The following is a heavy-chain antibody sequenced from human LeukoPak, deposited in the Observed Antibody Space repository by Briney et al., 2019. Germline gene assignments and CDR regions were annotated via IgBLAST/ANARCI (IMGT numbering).Heavy chain of an antibody. V-gene: IGHV4-34*01. CDR2: INHTGST. CDR1: GGSFSGYY. J-gene: IGHJ4*02. Sequence: LETLSLTCAVYGGSFSGYYWSWIRQPPGKGLEWIGGINHTGSTNYNPSLKSGVTISVETSKNEVSLMLSTVTPPDTAVYYCARVSDYDSSGNRGAFDSWGQGTLVTVSS. CDR3: ARVSDYDSSGNRGAFDS. D-gene: IGHD3-22*01.